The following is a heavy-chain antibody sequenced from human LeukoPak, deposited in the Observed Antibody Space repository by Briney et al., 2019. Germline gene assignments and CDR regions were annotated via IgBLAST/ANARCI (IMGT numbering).Heavy chain of an antibody. CDR2: IYPADSDT. Sequence: GESLKISCKASGYSLTSHWIGWVRQMPGKGLEWMGIIYPADSDTSYSPSFQGQVTISADKSISTAYLQWSSLKASDTAMYYCARQGFYGDYYFDYWGQGTLVTVSS. CDR3: ARQGFYGDYYFDY. CDR1: GYSLTSHW. D-gene: IGHD4-17*01. V-gene: IGHV5-51*01. J-gene: IGHJ4*02.